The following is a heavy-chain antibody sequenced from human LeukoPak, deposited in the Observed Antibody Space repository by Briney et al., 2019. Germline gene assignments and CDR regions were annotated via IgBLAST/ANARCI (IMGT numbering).Heavy chain of an antibody. J-gene: IGHJ6*03. CDR1: GGSISSGSYY. V-gene: IGHV4-61*02. CDR2: IYTSGST. CDR3: ARDSTMVRGDDYYYYMDD. Sequence: PSETLSLTCTVSGGSISSGSYYWRWIRQPAGKGLEWIGRIYTSGSTNYNPSLKSRVTISVDTSKNQFSLKLSSVTAAVTAVYYCARDSTMVRGDDYYYYMDDWGKGTTVTISS. D-gene: IGHD3-10*01.